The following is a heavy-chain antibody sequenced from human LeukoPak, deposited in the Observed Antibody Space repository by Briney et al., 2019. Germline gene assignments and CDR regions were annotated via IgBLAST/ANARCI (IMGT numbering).Heavy chain of an antibody. CDR2: ISYDGSNK. J-gene: IGHJ4*02. Sequence: GRSLRLSCAASGFAFSSYAMHWVRQAPGKGLEWVAVISYDGSNKYYADSVKGRFTISRDNSKNTLYLQMNSLRAEDTAVYYCARDSRDYWGQGTLVTVSS. V-gene: IGHV3-30-3*01. CDR3: ARDSRDY. CDR1: GFAFSSYA.